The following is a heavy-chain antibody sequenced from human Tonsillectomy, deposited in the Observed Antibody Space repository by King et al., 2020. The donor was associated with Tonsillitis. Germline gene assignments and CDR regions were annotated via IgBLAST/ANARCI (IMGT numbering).Heavy chain of an antibody. J-gene: IGHJ6*02. CDR2: ISWDGGST. D-gene: IGHD6-13*01. V-gene: IGHV3-43*01. Sequence: VQLVESGGVVVQPGGSLRHSCAASGFTFDDYTMHWVRQAPGKGLEWVSLISWDGGSTYYADSVKGRFTISRDNSKNSLYLQMNSLRTEDTALYYCAKGGSSTVYYYYGMDVWGQGTTVTVSS. CDR1: GFTFDDYT. CDR3: AKGGSSTVYYYYGMDV.